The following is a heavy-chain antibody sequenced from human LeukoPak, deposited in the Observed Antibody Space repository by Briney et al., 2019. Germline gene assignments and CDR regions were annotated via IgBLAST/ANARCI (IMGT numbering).Heavy chain of an antibody. CDR3: AKASGDTVPGY. J-gene: IGHJ4*02. CDR2: IWYDGSSK. V-gene: IGHV3-33*06. Sequence: GGSLRLSCAASGFTFSSYGMHWVRQAPGKGLEWVAVIWYDGSSKYYADSVKGRFTISRDNSKNTLYLQMNSLRAVDTAVYYCAKASGDTVPGYWGQGTLVTVSS. CDR1: GFTFSSYG. D-gene: IGHD5-18*01.